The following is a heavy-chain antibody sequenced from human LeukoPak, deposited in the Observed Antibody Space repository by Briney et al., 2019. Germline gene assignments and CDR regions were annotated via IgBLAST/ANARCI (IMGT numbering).Heavy chain of an antibody. D-gene: IGHD2-8*02. Sequence: GGSLRLSCAASGFTFNCYPMGWVRQAPGKGLECLSVISNDATVTYYADSVKGRFTISRDNSKNTLFLQMNSLRAEDTAIYYCAKYRTAARDAFDIWGQGTMLTVSS. CDR3: AKYRTAARDAFDI. V-gene: IGHV3-23*03. CDR2: ISNDATVT. CDR1: GFTFNCYP. J-gene: IGHJ3*02.